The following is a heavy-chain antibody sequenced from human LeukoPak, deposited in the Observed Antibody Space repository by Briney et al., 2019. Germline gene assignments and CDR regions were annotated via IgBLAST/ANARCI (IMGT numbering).Heavy chain of an antibody. CDR1: GYTFASYG. V-gene: IGHV1-2*02. CDR3: ARFIWFGAPIDY. D-gene: IGHD3-10*01. J-gene: IGHJ4*02. CDR2: MNPNSGST. Sequence: GASVKVSCKASGYTFASYGISWVRQAPGQRLKWMGWMNPNSGSTKYAQKFQGRVTMTRDTSVSTAYMELSSLRSDDTAVYYCARFIWFGAPIDYWGQGTLITVSS.